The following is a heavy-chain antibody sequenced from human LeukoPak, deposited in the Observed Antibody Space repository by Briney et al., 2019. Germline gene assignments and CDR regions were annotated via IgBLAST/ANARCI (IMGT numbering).Heavy chain of an antibody. J-gene: IGHJ4*02. D-gene: IGHD3-9*01. CDR3: AKWGDYDVLTGYYVSDY. CDR2: ITGSGSGI. CDR1: GFTFSNYA. Sequence: GASLRLSCAASGFTFSNYAMSWVRQAPGKGPEWVSAITGSGSGIYYADSMKSRFTISRDNSKNTLYLQINSLRAEDTAVYYCAKWGDYDVLTGYYVSDYWGQGTLVTVSS. V-gene: IGHV3-23*01.